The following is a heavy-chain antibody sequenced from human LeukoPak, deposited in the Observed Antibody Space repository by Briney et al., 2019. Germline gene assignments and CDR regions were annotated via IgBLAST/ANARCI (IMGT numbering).Heavy chain of an antibody. CDR2: IYYSGST. CDR1: GGSISSSSYY. CDR3: ARVNAELLWFGEFFPWFDP. V-gene: IGHV4-39*07. J-gene: IGHJ5*02. Sequence: PSETLSLTCTVSGGSISSSSYYWGWIRQPPGKGLEWIGSIYYSGSTYYNPSLKSRVTISVDTSKNQFSLKLSSVTAADTAVYYCARVNAELLWFGEFFPWFDPWGQGTLVTVSS. D-gene: IGHD3-10*01.